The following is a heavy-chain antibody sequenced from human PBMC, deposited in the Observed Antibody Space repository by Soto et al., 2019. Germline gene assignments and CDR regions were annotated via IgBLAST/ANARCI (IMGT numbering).Heavy chain of an antibody. CDR1: GGSISSYY. D-gene: IGHD2-15*01. CDR2: IYYSGST. V-gene: IGHV4-59*01. J-gene: IGHJ3*02. CDR3: ARDLPLNFYCSGGSCFHAFDT. Sequence: PSETLSLTCTVSGGSISSYYWSWIRQPPGKGLEWIGYIYYSGSTNYNPSLKSRVTISVDTSKNQFSLKLSSVTAADTAVYYCARDLPLNFYCSGGSCFHAFDTWGQGTMVT.